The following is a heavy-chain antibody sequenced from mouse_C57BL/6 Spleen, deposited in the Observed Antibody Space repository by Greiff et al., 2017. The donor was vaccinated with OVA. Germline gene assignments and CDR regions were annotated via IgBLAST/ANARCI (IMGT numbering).Heavy chain of an antibody. CDR2: IYPGDGDT. CDR3: ARRWDGYYRYFDV. Sequence: LEESGAELVKPGASVKISCKASGYAFSSYWMNWVKQRPGKGLEWIGQIYPGDGDTNYNGKFKGKATLTADKSSSTAYMQLSSLTSEDSAVYFCARRWDGYYRYFDVWGTGTTVTVSS. V-gene: IGHV1-80*01. CDR1: GYAFSSYW. J-gene: IGHJ1*03. D-gene: IGHD2-3*01.